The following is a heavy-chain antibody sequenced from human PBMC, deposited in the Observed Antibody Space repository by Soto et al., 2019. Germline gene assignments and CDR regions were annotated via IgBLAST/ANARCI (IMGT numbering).Heavy chain of an antibody. J-gene: IGHJ6*02. D-gene: IGHD2-15*01. CDR3: ARTLLLSNFYHGLAV. Sequence: SVKVSCKTSGGTFTKYAISWVRQAPGQGLEWLGGIIPMFGTPNYAQKFQGRVTISADESTTTAYLELSSLRSADTAVYFCARTLLLSNFYHGLAVWGQGTTVTVSS. V-gene: IGHV1-69*13. CDR2: IIPMFGTP. CDR1: GGTFTKYA.